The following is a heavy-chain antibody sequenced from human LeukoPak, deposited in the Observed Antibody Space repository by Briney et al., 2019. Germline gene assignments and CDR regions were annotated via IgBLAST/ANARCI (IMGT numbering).Heavy chain of an antibody. J-gene: IGHJ4*02. Sequence: ASVKVSCKASGYTFSSYAMHWVRQAPGQGLEWMGRINPNSGGTNYAQKFQGRVTMTWDTSISTAYMELSRLRSDDTAVYYCARSTVTTFNFDYWGQGTLVTVSS. D-gene: IGHD4-17*01. V-gene: IGHV1-2*06. CDR3: ARSTVTTFNFDY. CDR2: INPNSGGT. CDR1: GYTFSSYA.